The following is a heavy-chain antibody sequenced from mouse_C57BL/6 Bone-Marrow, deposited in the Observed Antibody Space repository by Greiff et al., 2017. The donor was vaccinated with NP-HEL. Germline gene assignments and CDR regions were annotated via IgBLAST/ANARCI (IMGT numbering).Heavy chain of an antibody. J-gene: IGHJ1*03. D-gene: IGHD1-1*01. CDR3: ARDLGEYYYGSSPYWYFDV. CDR1: GFTFSSYA. CDR2: ISDGGSYT. Sequence: EVKLVESGGGLVKPGGSLKLSCAASGFTFSSYAMSWVRQTPEKRLEWVATISDGGSYTYYPDNVKGRFTISRDNAKNNLYLQMSHLKSEDTAMYYCARDLGEYYYGSSPYWYFDVWGTGTTVTVSS. V-gene: IGHV5-4*01.